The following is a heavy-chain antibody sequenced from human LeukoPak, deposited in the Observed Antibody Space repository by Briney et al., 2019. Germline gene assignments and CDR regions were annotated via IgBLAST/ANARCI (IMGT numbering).Heavy chain of an antibody. V-gene: IGHV3-21*01. D-gene: IGHD6-19*01. CDR2: ISSSSSYI. Sequence: GGSLRLSCAASGFTFSSYSMNWVRQAPGKGLEWVSSISSSSSYIYYADSVKGRFTISRDNAKNSLYLQMNSLRAEDTAVYYCAKLPLTRAVAGIPADYWGQGTLVTVSS. CDR3: AKLPLTRAVAGIPADY. CDR1: GFTFSSYS. J-gene: IGHJ4*02.